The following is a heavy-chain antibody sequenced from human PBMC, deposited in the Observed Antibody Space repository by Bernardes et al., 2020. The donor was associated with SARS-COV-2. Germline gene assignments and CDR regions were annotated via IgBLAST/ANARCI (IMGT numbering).Heavy chain of an antibody. Sequence: GGSLRLWCAASGFSFSDYYMSWVRKAPGKGLEWISFISSSTTYTKYADSVKGRFTISRDNAKNSLYLQMNSLRAEDTAVYYCARDKDSSSCWFDPWGQGTLVTGSS. CDR2: ISSSTTYT. CDR1: GFSFSDYY. J-gene: IGHJ5*02. V-gene: IGHV3-11*06. D-gene: IGHD6-13*01. CDR3: ARDKDSSSCWFDP.